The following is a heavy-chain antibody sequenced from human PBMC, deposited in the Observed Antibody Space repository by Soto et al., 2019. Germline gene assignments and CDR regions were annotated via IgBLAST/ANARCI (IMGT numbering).Heavy chain of an antibody. CDR1: GGSISSGDYY. CDR2: IYYSGST. J-gene: IGHJ5*02. V-gene: IGHV4-30-4*01. CDR3: ARADVRMTTVVSFDP. D-gene: IGHD4-17*01. Sequence: SETLSLTCTVSGGSISSGDYYWGGIRQPPGKGLEWIGYIYYSGSTYYNPSLKSRVTISVDTSKNQFSLKLSSVTAADTAVYYCARADVRMTTVVSFDPWGQGTLVTVSS.